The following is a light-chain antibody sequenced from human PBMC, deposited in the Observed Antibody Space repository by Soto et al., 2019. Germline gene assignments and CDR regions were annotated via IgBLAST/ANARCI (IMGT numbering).Light chain of an antibody. CDR2: EVS. V-gene: IGLV2-14*01. J-gene: IGLJ1*01. CDR3: SSYTKSADYV. Sequence: QSALTQPASVSVSPGQSITISCTGTSSDFATYNYVSWYQQHPGKAPKLIIYEVSDRPSGVSNRFSGSKSGKTASLTISGLQAEDEADYYCSSYTKSADYVFGTGTKVTVL. CDR1: SSDFATYNY.